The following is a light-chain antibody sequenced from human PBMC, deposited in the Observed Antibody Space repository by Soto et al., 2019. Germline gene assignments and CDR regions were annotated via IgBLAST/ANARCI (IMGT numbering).Light chain of an antibody. CDR3: QQYNNWHRMT. Sequence: EIVLTQSPGTLSLSPGERAALSCMAIQSISSNYLAWYQQKPGQAPRLLIYGASTSATGIPARFSGSGSGTEFTLTISSLQSEDFAVYYCQQYNNWHRMTFGQGTKVDIK. J-gene: IGKJ1*01. CDR1: QSISSN. CDR2: GAS. V-gene: IGKV3-15*01.